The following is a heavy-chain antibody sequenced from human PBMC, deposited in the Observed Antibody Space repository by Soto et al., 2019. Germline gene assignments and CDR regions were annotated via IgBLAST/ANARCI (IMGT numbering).Heavy chain of an antibody. J-gene: IGHJ4*02. CDR1: GFTFSSYA. CDR2: ISGSGGST. Sequence: LRLSCAASGFTFSSYAMIWVRQAPGKGLEWVSAISGSGGSTYYADSVKGRFTISRDNSKNTLYLQMNSLRAEDTAVYYCAKDIVATITSPDYWGQGTLVTVSS. V-gene: IGHV3-23*01. D-gene: IGHD5-12*01. CDR3: AKDIVATITSPDY.